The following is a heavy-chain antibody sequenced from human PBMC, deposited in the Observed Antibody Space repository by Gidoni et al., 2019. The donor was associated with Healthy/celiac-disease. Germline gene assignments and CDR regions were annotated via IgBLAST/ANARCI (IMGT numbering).Heavy chain of an antibody. CDR1: GFTFSDYY. J-gene: IGHJ6*02. Sequence: QVQLVESGGGLVKPGGSLRLSCAASGFTFSDYYMSWIRQAPGKGLEWVSYISSSSSYTNYADSLKGRFTISRDNAKNSLYLQMNSLRAEDTAVYYCARDIVVVPAAKDYYYGMDVWGQGTTVTVSS. CDR2: ISSSSSYT. CDR3: ARDIVVVPAAKDYYYGMDV. V-gene: IGHV3-11*06. D-gene: IGHD2-2*01.